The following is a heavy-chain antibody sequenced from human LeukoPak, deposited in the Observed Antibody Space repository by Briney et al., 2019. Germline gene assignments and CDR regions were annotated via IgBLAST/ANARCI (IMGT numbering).Heavy chain of an antibody. Sequence: PGGSLRLSCVASGFTVSSNYMSWVRQAPGKGLEWVSVIYSGGSTYYADSVKGRFTISRDNSKNTLYLQMNSLRAEDTAVYYCARDGLSYYGSGSYYLFDYWGQGTLVTVSS. V-gene: IGHV3-53*05. J-gene: IGHJ4*02. CDR1: GFTVSSNY. CDR2: IYSGGST. D-gene: IGHD3-10*01. CDR3: ARDGLSYYGSGSYYLFDY.